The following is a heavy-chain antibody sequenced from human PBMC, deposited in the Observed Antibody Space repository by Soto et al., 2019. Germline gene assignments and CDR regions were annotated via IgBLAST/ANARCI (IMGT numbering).Heavy chain of an antibody. D-gene: IGHD4-17*01. V-gene: IGHV1-69*01. CDR2: SIPRFRAA. CDR1: GVTFSNDA. J-gene: IGHJ6*01. Sequence: QVQLVQSGADVREPGSSVKVTCKASGVTFSNDAISWVRQAPGQGLEWMGLSIPRFRAANYAQKFQGRVTIKVDESTGTADMELRGLTFEDTAVYYCARDRCTESMGYGVYLGMDVWGQGTTVIVSS. CDR3: ARDRCTESMGYGVYLGMDV.